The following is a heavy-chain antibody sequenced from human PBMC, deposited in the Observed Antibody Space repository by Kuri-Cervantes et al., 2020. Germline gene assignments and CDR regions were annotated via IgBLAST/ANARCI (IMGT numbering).Heavy chain of an antibody. J-gene: IGHJ3*02. V-gene: IGHV3-30-3*01. CDR2: ISYDGSNK. D-gene: IGHD2-15*01. CDR3: ARYGGTGLKSVDAFDI. Sequence: LSLTCAASGFTFSSYAMHWVRQAPGKGLEWVAVISYDGSNKYYADSVKGRFTISRDNSKNTLYLQMNSLRAEDTAVYYCARYGGTGLKSVDAFDIWGQGTMVTVSS. CDR1: GFTFSSYA.